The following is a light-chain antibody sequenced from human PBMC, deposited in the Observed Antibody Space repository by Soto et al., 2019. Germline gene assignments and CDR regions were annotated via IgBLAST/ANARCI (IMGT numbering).Light chain of an antibody. CDR3: SSYAGSNNFGV. V-gene: IGLV2-8*01. J-gene: IGLJ2*01. CDR1: SSDVGGYNY. CDR2: EVS. Sequence: QSALTQPPSASGSPGQSVTISCTGTSSDVGGYNYVSWYQQHPGKAPKLMIYEVSKRPSGVPDRFPGSKSGNTASLTVSGLQAEDEADYYCSSYAGSNNFGVFGGGTKLTV.